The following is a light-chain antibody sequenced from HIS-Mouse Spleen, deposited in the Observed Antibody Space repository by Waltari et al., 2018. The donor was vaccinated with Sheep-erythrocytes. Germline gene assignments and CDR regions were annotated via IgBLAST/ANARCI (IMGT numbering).Light chain of an antibody. J-gene: IGKJ1*01. CDR1: QSISSY. CDR3: QQSYSTPRT. V-gene: IGKV1-39*01. CDR2: AAS. Sequence: DIKMTQSPSSVSASVGDRVTITCRASQSISSYLNWYQQKPGKAPKLLIYAASSLQSGVPSRFSGSGSGTDFTLTISSLQPEDFATYYCQQSYSTPRTFGQGTKVEIK.